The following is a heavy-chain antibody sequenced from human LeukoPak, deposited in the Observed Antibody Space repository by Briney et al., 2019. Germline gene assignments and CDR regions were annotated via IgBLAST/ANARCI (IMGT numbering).Heavy chain of an antibody. CDR3: ARVVVPAALLSYYYYYMDV. CDR2: IYSSGST. D-gene: IGHD2-2*01. V-gene: IGHV4-61*02. CDR1: GGSISSGSYY. Sequence: SQTLSLTCTVSGGSISSGSYYWNWIRQPAGKGLEWIERIYSSGSTNYNPSLKSRVTISVDTSKIQFSLNLSSVTAADTAVYYCARVVVPAALLSYYYYYMDVWGKGTTVTVSS. J-gene: IGHJ6*03.